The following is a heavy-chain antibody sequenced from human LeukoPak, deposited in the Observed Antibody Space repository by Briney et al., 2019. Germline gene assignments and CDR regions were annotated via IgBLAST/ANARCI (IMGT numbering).Heavy chain of an antibody. D-gene: IGHD6-13*01. CDR2: IYTSGST. V-gene: IGHV4-4*09. CDR1: GGSISSYY. J-gene: IGHJ5*02. CDR3: ARHASSSWCWFDP. Sequence: PSETLSLTCTVSGGSISSYYWSWIRQPPGKGLEWIGYIYTSGSTNYNPSLKSRVTISVDTSKNQFSLKLSSVTAADTAMYYCARHASSSWCWFDPWGQGTLVTVSS.